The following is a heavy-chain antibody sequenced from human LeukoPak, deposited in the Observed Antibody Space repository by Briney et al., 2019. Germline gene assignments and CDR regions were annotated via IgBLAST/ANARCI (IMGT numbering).Heavy chain of an antibody. J-gene: IGHJ4*02. Sequence: GGSLRLSCAASGFTFSSYSMNWVRQAPGKGLECVSSVSSSSSSIYYADSVKGRFTISRDDAKNSLYLQMNSLRAEDTAVYYCARTATDTGEFDYWGQGTLVTVSS. CDR2: VSSSSSSI. CDR3: ARTATDTGEFDY. V-gene: IGHV3-21*01. CDR1: GFTFSSYS. D-gene: IGHD3-16*01.